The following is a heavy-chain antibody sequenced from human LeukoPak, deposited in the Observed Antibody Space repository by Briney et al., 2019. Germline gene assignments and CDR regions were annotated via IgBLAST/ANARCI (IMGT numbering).Heavy chain of an antibody. CDR2: IYYSGST. CDR1: GYSISSGFY. V-gene: IGHV4-38-2*02. Sequence: PSETLSLTCTVSGYSISSGFYWGWIRQPPGKGLEWIGSIYYSGSTYYNPSLKSRVTISVDTSKNQFSLKLSSVTAADTAVYYCARAFRYCSGASCQAYYYYMDVWGKGTTVTVSS. CDR3: ARAFRYCSGASCQAYYYYMDV. J-gene: IGHJ6*03. D-gene: IGHD2-15*01.